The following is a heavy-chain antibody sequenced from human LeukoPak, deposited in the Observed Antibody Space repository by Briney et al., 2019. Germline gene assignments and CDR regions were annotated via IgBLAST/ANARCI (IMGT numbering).Heavy chain of an antibody. J-gene: IGHJ4*02. D-gene: IGHD2-15*01. CDR2: IYHSGST. CDR3: ARDDCTGGSCRTH. V-gene: IGHV4-4*02. CDR1: GGSISSSNW. Sequence: PSETLSLTCAVSGGSISSSNWWSWVRQPPGKGLEWIGEIYHSGSTNYNPSLKSRVTISVDKSKNQFSLKLSSVTAADTAVYYCARDDCTGGSCRTHWGQGTLVTVSS.